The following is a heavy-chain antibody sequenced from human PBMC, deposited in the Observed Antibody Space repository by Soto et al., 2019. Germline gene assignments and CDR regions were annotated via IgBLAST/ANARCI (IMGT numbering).Heavy chain of an antibody. D-gene: IGHD3-22*01. J-gene: IGHJ5*01. CDR3: VRHRGLYYLDGRAYHNNWFDS. CDR2: INHSGST. Sequence: PSETLSLTCAVSGGSFSNHYWSWIRQPPGRGLEWIGEINHSGSTNYNPSLKSRVTMSVDTSKNQFSLKLSSVTAADTAVYYCVRHRGLYYLDGRAYHNNWFDSWGQGILVTVSS. V-gene: IGHV4-34*01. CDR1: GGSFSNHY.